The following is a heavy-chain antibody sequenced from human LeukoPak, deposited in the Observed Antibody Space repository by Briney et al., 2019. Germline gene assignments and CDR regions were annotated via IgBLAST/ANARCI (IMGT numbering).Heavy chain of an antibody. D-gene: IGHD3-22*01. CDR2: ISSNGGST. CDR3: ARDSRITMIVVVIHY. Sequence: GGSLRLSCAASGFTFSSYAMHWVRQAPGKGLEYVSAISSNGGSTYYANPVKGRFTISRDNSKNTLYLQMGSLRAEDMAVYYCARDSRITMIVVVIHYWGQGTLVTVSS. CDR1: GFTFSSYA. V-gene: IGHV3-64*01. J-gene: IGHJ4*02.